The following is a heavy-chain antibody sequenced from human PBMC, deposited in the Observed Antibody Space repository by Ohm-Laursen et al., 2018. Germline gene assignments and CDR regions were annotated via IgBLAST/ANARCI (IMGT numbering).Heavy chain of an antibody. CDR2: ISGSGGST. Sequence: SLRLSCSASGFTFSSYAMSWVRQAPGKGLEWVSAISGSGGSTYYADSVKGRFTISKDNSENTVYLHMNTLRADDTALYYCARSITGDYYYGMDVWGQGTTVTVS. D-gene: IGHD7-27*01. V-gene: IGHV3-23*01. CDR3: ARSITGDYYYGMDV. CDR1: GFTFSSYA. J-gene: IGHJ6*02.